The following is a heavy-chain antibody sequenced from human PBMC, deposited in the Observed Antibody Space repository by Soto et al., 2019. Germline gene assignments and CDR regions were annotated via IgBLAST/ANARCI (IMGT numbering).Heavy chain of an antibody. CDR3: ATNTFANSDFFDS. V-gene: IGHV4-59*01. CDR1: GGSITSYY. J-gene: IGHJ4*02. D-gene: IGHD2-21*01. Sequence: QVQLQESGPGLVKASETLSLTCTVSGGSITSYYWNWIRQPPGKGLEWIGYMYYNGATNYNPSLNSRVTISVHTSKNQFSLKLSSVTAADTAVYYCATNTFANSDFFDSWGPGTLVTVSS. CDR2: MYYNGAT.